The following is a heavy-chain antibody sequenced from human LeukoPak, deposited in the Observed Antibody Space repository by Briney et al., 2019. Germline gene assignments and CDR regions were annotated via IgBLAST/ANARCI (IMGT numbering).Heavy chain of an antibody. CDR3: AELGITMIGGV. V-gene: IGHV3-9*01. CDR1: GFSFDEYA. D-gene: IGHD3-10*02. CDR2: INWNGGSI. Sequence: PGGSLRLSCAASGFSFDEYAMHWVRQAPGKGLEWVSGINWNGGSIGYTDSVKGRFTISRDNAKNSLYLQMNSLRAEDTAVYYCAELGITMIGGVWGKGTTVTISS. J-gene: IGHJ6*04.